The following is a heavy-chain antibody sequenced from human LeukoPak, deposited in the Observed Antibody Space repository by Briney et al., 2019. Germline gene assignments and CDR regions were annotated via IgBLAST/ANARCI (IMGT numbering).Heavy chain of an antibody. CDR1: GGDVTDNN. V-gene: IGHV4-59*02. CDR3: ARGGCAGYSSGGESGDY. Sequence: PSETLSLTCSVSGGDVTDNNWSCIRQPPGKGLEWIGYIYSTGATSYNPSLETRVTMSVDTSKSHFYVQLDAVTAADTAVYYCARGGCAGYSSGGESGDYWGQGRLVTVSS. CDR2: IYSTGAT. D-gene: IGHD2-8*02. J-gene: IGHJ4*02.